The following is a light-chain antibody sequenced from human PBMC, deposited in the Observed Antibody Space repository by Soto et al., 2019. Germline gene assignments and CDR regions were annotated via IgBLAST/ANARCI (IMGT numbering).Light chain of an antibody. CDR1: QSVGSN. V-gene: IGKV3-15*01. CDR3: QQYNSYSCVT. J-gene: IGKJ1*01. CDR2: GAS. Sequence: EIVMTQSPATLSVSPGERATLSCRASQSVGSNLAWYQQKPGQAPRLLIYGASTRATGIPSRFSGSGSGTEFTLTISSLQPDDFATYYCQQYNSYSCVTFGQGTKVDIK.